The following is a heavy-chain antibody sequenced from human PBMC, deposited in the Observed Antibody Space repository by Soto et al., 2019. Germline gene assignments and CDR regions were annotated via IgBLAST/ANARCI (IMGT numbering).Heavy chain of an antibody. CDR2: ITSTSSDL. Sequence: GGSLSLSCAASGFSFSDYYMSWIRKTPGKGLEWIAYITSTSSDLYYADSVKGRFSVSRDNAENSLYLQMNSLRAEDTAVYYCAKSITGTRSGRWFDPWGQGTLVTVSS. CDR1: GFSFSDYY. CDR3: AKSITGTRSGRWFDP. D-gene: IGHD1-20*01. J-gene: IGHJ5*02. V-gene: IGHV3-11*01.